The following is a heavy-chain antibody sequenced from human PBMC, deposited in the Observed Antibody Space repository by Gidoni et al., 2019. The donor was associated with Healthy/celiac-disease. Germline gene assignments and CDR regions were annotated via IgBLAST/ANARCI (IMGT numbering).Heavy chain of an antibody. J-gene: IGHJ4*02. Sequence: QLQPQESGPGLVKPSETLSLTCTVSGGSISSSSYYWGWIRQPPGKGLEWIGSIYYSGSTYYNPSLKSRVTISVDTSKNQFSLKLSSGTAADTAVYYCARQLDIWGPMSYWGQGTLVTVSS. CDR2: IYYSGST. CDR1: GGSISSSSYY. CDR3: ARQLDIWGPMSY. D-gene: IGHD3-16*01. V-gene: IGHV4-39*01.